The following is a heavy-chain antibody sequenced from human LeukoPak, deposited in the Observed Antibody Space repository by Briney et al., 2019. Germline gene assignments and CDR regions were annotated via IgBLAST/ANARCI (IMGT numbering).Heavy chain of an antibody. Sequence: PGGSLRLSCAASGFTFSSYGMHWVRQAPGKGLEWVAVISYDGSNKYYADSVKGRFTISRDNSKNTLYLQMNSLRAEDTAVYYCARDKGYGDYERYYFDYWGQGTLVTVSS. CDR3: ARDKGYGDYERYYFDY. J-gene: IGHJ4*02. CDR2: ISYDGSNK. D-gene: IGHD4-17*01. CDR1: GFTFSSYG. V-gene: IGHV3-30*03.